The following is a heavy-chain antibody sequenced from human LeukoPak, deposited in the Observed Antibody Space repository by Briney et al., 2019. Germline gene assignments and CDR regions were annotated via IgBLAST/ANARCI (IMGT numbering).Heavy chain of an antibody. J-gene: IGHJ4*02. V-gene: IGHV3-53*01. CDR2: IYSGGST. CDR1: GFTFSSYW. Sequence: GGSLRLSCAASGFTFSSYWMSWVRQAPGKGLEWVSVIYSGGSTYYADSVKGRFTISRDNSKNTLYLQMNSLRAEDTAVYYCARDFGYWGQGTLVTVSS. CDR3: ARDFGY.